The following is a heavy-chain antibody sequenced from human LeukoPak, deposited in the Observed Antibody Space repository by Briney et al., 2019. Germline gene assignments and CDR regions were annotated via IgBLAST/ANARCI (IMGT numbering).Heavy chain of an antibody. D-gene: IGHD2-2*01. J-gene: IGHJ4*02. CDR1: GGTLSNHA. CDR3: ARVVPAARIDY. Sequence: ASVKVSCKASGGTLSNHAVSWVRQAPGQGLEWMGRIIPVSGTTNYAQKFQGRVTITTDESTSTVYMDLSSLRSEDTAVYYCARVVPAARIDYWGQGTLVTVSS. CDR2: IIPVSGTT. V-gene: IGHV1-69*05.